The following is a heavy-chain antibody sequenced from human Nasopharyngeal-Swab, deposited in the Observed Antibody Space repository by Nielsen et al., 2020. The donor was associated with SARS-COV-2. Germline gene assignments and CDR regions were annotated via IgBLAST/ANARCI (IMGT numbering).Heavy chain of an antibody. V-gene: IGHV4-34*01. CDR3: ARGRGSSPSRVYYYYMDV. Sequence: WIRQPPGKGLEWIGETNHSGSTNYNPSLQSRVTISVDTSKNQFSLKLSSVTAADTAVYYCARGRGSSPSRVYYYYMDVWGKGTTVTVSS. J-gene: IGHJ6*03. CDR2: TNHSGST. D-gene: IGHD6-6*01.